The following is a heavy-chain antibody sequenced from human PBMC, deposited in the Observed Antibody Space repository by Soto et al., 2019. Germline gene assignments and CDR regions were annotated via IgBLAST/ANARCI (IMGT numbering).Heavy chain of an antibody. Sequence: APGKVSCQASGYTLTSYAMHLVRQAPGQRLEWMGWINAGNGNTKYSQKFQGRVTITRDTSASTAYMELSSLRSEDTAVYYCARDLPTGSYNDILTGYPAQSFDYWGQGTLVTVSS. V-gene: IGHV1-3*01. J-gene: IGHJ4*02. D-gene: IGHD3-9*01. CDR3: ARDLPTGSYNDILTGYPAQSFDY. CDR1: GYTLTSYA. CDR2: INAGNGNT.